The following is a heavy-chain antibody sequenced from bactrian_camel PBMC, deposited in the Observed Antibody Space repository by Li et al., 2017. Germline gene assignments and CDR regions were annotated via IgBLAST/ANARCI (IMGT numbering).Heavy chain of an antibody. CDR3: AAGPECFSGAPMFSYNYPY. J-gene: IGHJ4*01. V-gene: IGHV3S1*01. CDR2: FLTARTTSP. D-gene: IGHD3*01. CDR1: GAVANIYC. Sequence: HVQLVESGGGSVQTGESLRLSCAVSGAVANIYCMGWFRQTPGIEREGVAAFLTARTTSPFYADSVKGRFTISMDNAKNTLYLHMSSLTPEDTAMYYCAAGPECFSGAPMFSYNYPYWGQGTQVTVS.